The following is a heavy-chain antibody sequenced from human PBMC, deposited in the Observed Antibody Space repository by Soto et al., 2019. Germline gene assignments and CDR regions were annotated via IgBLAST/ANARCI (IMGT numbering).Heavy chain of an antibody. J-gene: IGHJ6*02. Sequence: PGGSLRLSCAASGFTFSSYGMHWVRQAPGKGLEWVAVIWYDGSNKYYADSVKGRFTISRDNSKNTLYLQMNSLRAEDTAVYYCARTPTRITMVRGVRRTYYYGMDVWGQGXTVTVSS. CDR2: IWYDGSNK. V-gene: IGHV3-33*01. CDR1: GFTFSSYG. CDR3: ARTPTRITMVRGVRRTYYYGMDV. D-gene: IGHD3-10*01.